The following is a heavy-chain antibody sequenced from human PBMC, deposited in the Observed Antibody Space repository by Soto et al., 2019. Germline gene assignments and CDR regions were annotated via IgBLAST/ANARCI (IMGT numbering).Heavy chain of an antibody. Sequence: SETLSLTCTVSGGSISSGGYYWSWIRQHPGKGLEWIGYIYYSGSTYYNPSLKSRVTISVDTSKNQFSLKLSSVTAADTAVYYCARYHCSSTSCYPDYWGQGTLVTVSS. CDR1: GGSISSGGYY. D-gene: IGHD2-2*01. V-gene: IGHV4-31*03. J-gene: IGHJ4*02. CDR2: IYYSGST. CDR3: ARYHCSSTSCYPDY.